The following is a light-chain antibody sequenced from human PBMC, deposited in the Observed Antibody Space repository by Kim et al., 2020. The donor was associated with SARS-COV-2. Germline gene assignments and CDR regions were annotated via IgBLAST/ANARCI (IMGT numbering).Light chain of an antibody. CDR1: SLRTYY. Sequence: AVGQTVRITCQGDSLRTYYASWYQQKPGQAPVLVMYGKNNRPSGIPDRFSGSSSGSTASLTIVGTQAEDEGDYYCNSRDSSGNHLVFGGGTQLTVL. J-gene: IGLJ3*02. CDR3: NSRDSSGNHLV. CDR2: GKN. V-gene: IGLV3-19*01.